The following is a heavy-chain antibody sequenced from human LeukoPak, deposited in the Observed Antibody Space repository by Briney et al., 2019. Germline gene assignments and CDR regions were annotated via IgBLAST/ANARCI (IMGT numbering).Heavy chain of an antibody. Sequence: PGGSLRLSWPAARFTFSTYWKSWDRQAPGKMLHRPDNIKQDDTEKYCVDSGKGRFYISRAKARISLYLQMNRLRPEDTAVYYCARAPWQLSPFDFWGQGVLVTVSS. D-gene: IGHD6-6*01. V-gene: IGHV3-7*01. CDR3: ARAPWQLSPFDF. J-gene: IGHJ4*02. CDR2: IKQDDTEK. CDR1: RFTFSTYW.